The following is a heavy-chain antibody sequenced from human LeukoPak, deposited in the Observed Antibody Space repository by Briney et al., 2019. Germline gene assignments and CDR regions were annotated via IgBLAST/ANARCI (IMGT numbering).Heavy chain of an antibody. Sequence: PGGTLRLSCAASGFTFSNHGMNWVRQAPGKGLEGVSGISGSGGRTYYADSVKGRFSISRDNSKNTLYLQMNSLRVGDTAVYYCAREADTMIADLYYMDVWGKGTTVTVSS. D-gene: IGHD3-22*01. V-gene: IGHV3-23*01. J-gene: IGHJ6*03. CDR3: AREADTMIADLYYMDV. CDR2: ISGSGGRT. CDR1: GFTFSNHG.